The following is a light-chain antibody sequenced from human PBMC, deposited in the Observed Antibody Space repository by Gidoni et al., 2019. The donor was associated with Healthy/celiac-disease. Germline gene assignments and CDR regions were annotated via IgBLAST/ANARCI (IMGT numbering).Light chain of an antibody. Sequence: ELVLTQSPGTLALSPGERATLYCRASQSVSSSYLAWYQQKPGQPPRLRISRASSRSTGIPDRFSGSGSGTDFTLTISRLEPEDFSVYYCQQYGSSPRTFGQGTKVESK. CDR2: RAS. CDR1: QSVSSSY. V-gene: IGKV3-20*01. CDR3: QQYGSSPRT. J-gene: IGKJ1*01.